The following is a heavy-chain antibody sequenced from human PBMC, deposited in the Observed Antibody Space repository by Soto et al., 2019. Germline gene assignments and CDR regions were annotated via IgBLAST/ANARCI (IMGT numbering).Heavy chain of an antibody. Sequence: SETLSLTCNVSGGSIRSYYWSWVRQPAGKALEWIGRIYPTGSTNYNPSLRSRVIMLVDTSKNQFSLTVTSVAAADTAVYYCAREGASGFGMDVWGQGTTVTVSS. CDR3: AREGASGFGMDV. J-gene: IGHJ6*02. V-gene: IGHV4-4*07. CDR2: IYPTGST. CDR1: GGSIRSYY. D-gene: IGHD1-26*01.